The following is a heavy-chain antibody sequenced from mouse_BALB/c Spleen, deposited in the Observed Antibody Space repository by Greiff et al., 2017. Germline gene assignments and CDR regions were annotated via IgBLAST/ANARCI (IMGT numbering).Heavy chain of an antibody. CDR1: GFNIKDTY. V-gene: IGHV14-3*02. CDR2: IDPANGNT. Sequence: VQLKESGAELVKPGASVKLSCTASGFNIKDTYMHWVKQRPEQGLEWIGRIDPANGNTKYDPKFQGKATITADTSSNTAYLQLSSLTSEDTAVYYCANPHNYYGSNSFDYWGQGTTLTVSS. D-gene: IGHD1-1*01. J-gene: IGHJ2*01. CDR3: ANPHNYYGSNSFDY.